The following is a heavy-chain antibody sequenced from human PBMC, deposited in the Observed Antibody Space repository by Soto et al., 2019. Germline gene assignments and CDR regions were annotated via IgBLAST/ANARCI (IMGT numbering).Heavy chain of an antibody. J-gene: IGHJ4*02. CDR3: ARSQWLDLDY. V-gene: IGHV3-48*03. D-gene: IGHD6-19*01. CDR1: GFTFSSYE. Sequence: EVQLVESGGGLVQPGGSLRLSCAASGFTFSSYEMNWVRQAPGKGLEWVSYISSSGSTIYYADSVKGRFTISRDNAKNSLYLQMNSLRAEDTAVYYCARSQWLDLDYWGQGTLVTVSS. CDR2: ISSSGSTI.